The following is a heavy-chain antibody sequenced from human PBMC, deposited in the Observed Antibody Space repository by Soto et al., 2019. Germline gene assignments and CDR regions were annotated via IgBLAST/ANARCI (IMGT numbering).Heavy chain of an antibody. CDR2: IIPLFGRP. J-gene: IGHJ6*01. CDR3: AMGKGLRFTGDSYYEMDV. CDR1: AGTFSTYG. V-gene: IGHV1-69*06. D-gene: IGHD2-21*02. Sequence: SVKVYCNSSAGTFSTYGVSLVRQAPGQGLEWIGGIIPLFGRPNYAQKFQGRVTIAADKSTSTVYMELSSLRFEDTAVYYCAMGKGLRFTGDSYYEMDVWGQGTTVTVSS.